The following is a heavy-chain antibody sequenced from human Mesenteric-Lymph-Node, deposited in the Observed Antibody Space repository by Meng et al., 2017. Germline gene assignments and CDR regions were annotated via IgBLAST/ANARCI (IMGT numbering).Heavy chain of an antibody. V-gene: IGHV3-49*04. J-gene: IGHJ6*02. CDR1: GFTFGDYA. CDR2: IRSKAYGGTT. CDR3: ARWGIWFGEFDYYGMDV. D-gene: IGHD3-10*01. Sequence: GESLKISCTASGFTFGDYAMSWVRQAPGKGLEWVGFIRSKAYGGTTEYAASVKGRFTISRDDSKSIAYLQMNSLRAADTAVYYCARWGIWFGEFDYYGMDVWGQGTTVTVSS.